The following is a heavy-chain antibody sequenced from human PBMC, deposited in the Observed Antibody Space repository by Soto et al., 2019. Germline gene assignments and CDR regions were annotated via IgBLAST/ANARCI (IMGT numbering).Heavy chain of an antibody. V-gene: IGHV4-4*07. Sequence: QAQLQESGPGLVKPSETLSLTCSVSGGSFSSYYWTWIRQPAGKGLERIGRIYTNGNTNYNPSLKSRVTMSADTSKNQFSLRLRSVTAADTAVYYCARGVRDGYYGMDVWGPGATVTVSS. CDR2: IYTNGNT. CDR1: GGSFSSYY. CDR3: ARGVRDGYYGMDV. D-gene: IGHD3-16*02. J-gene: IGHJ6*02.